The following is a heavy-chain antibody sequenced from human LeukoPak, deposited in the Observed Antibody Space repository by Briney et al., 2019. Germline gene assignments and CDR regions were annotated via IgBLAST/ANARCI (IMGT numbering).Heavy chain of an antibody. D-gene: IGHD3-10*01. CDR2: ISGSGGST. Sequence: GGSLRLSCAASGFTVSSNYMSWVRQAPGKGLEWVSAISGSGGSTYYADSVKGRFTISRDNSKNTLYLQMNSLRAEDTAVYYCAKDIGDGPPYGMDVWGQGTTVTVSS. V-gene: IGHV3-23*01. J-gene: IGHJ6*02. CDR3: AKDIGDGPPYGMDV. CDR1: GFTVSSNY.